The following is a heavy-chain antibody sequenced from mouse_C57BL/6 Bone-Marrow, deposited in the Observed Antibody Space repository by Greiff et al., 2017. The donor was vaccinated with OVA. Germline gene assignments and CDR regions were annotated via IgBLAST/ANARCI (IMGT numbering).Heavy chain of an antibody. CDR2: IYPGGGYT. CDR1: GYTFTNYW. D-gene: IGHD2-1*01. CDR3: ARGGLLWGVYAMDY. V-gene: IGHV1-63*01. J-gene: IGHJ4*01. Sequence: ESGAELVRPGTSVKMSCKASGYTFTNYWIGWAKQRPGHGLEWIGDIYPGGGYTNYNEKFKGKATLTADKSSSTAYMQFSSLTSEDSAIYYCARGGLLWGVYAMDYWGQGTSVTVSS.